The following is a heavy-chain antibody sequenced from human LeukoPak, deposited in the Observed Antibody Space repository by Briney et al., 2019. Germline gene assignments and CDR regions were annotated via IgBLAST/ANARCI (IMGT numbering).Heavy chain of an antibody. V-gene: IGHV3-74*03. CDR2: LKNDGSSA. Sequence: GGSLRLSCAASGFTFSNYWMHWVRQAPGKGLVWVARLKNDGSSAEYANSAQGRFIISRDNGRNTVFLQMDSLRGDDTAIYYCARARGGYVLDSWGQGTQVIVSS. CDR1: GFTFSNYW. D-gene: IGHD2-15*01. J-gene: IGHJ4*02. CDR3: ARARGGYVLDS.